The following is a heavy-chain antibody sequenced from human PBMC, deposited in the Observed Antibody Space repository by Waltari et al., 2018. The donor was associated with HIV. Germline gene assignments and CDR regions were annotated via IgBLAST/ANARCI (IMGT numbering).Heavy chain of an antibody. J-gene: IGHJ6*02. Sequence: QVQLVQSGAEVKKPGASVKVSCKASGYTFTSYDINWVRQATGQGLEWRGWMNPNSGKTGYAQKFQGRVTMTRNTSISTAYMELSSLRSEDTAVYYCARSYDYGGNPIYYGMDVWGQGTTVTVSS. CDR3: ARSYDYGGNPIYYGMDV. CDR2: MNPNSGKT. V-gene: IGHV1-8*01. CDR1: GYTFTSYD. D-gene: IGHD4-17*01.